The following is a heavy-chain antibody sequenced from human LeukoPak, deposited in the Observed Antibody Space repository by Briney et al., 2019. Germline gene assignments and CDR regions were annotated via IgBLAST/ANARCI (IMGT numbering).Heavy chain of an antibody. V-gene: IGHV4-59*01. CDR1: GGSISNYY. J-gene: IGHJ6*02. CDR2: IYNTENT. CDR3: ARGGNDILGAFFPGIYGMDL. D-gene: IGHD3-9*01. Sequence: SETLSLTCTVSGGSISNYYWSWIRQPPGKGLEWIGYIYNTENTNYNPSLKSRVTISVDTSKNQFSLNLSSVTAADTAVYFCARGGNDILGAFFPGIYGMDLWGQGTTVTVSS.